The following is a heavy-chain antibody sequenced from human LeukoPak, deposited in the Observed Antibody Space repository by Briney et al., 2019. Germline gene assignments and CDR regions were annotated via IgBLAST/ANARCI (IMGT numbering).Heavy chain of an antibody. CDR2: INHRGST. CDR3: ARGGYYGSGSYYPYHY. CDR1: GGSSSGYY. D-gene: IGHD3-10*01. V-gene: IGHV4-34*01. Sequence: SETLSLTCAVYGGSSSGYYWSWIRQPPGKGLELIGEINHRGSTNYNPSLKSRVTISVDTSKNQFSLKLRSVTAADTAVYYCARGGYYGSGSYYPYHYWGQGTLVTVSS. J-gene: IGHJ4*02.